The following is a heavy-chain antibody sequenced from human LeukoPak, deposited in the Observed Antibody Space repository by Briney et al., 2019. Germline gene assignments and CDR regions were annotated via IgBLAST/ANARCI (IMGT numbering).Heavy chain of an antibody. D-gene: IGHD6-13*01. CDR3: AREFQAEQQLVRVWFDP. V-gene: IGHV1-2*02. CDR2: INPNSGGT. CDR1: GYTFTGYY. Sequence: GASVKVSCKASGYTFTGYYMHWARQAPGQGLEWMGWINPNSGGTNYAQKFQGRVTMTRDTSISTAYMELSRLRSDDTAVYYCAREFQAEQQLVRVWFDPWGQGTLVTVSS. J-gene: IGHJ5*02.